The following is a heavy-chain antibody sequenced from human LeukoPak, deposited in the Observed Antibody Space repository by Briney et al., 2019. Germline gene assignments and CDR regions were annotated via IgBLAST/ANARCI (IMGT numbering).Heavy chain of an antibody. CDR1: GGSISSYY. Sequence: SETLSLTCTVSGGSISSYYWTWIRQPPAKGLEWIGYIYYSGSTNYNPSLKSRVTISVDTSKNQFSLKLSSVTAADTAVYYCARDGSYWGYWGQGTLVTVSS. J-gene: IGHJ4*02. D-gene: IGHD1-26*01. CDR2: IYYSGST. V-gene: IGHV4-59*01. CDR3: ARDGSYWGY.